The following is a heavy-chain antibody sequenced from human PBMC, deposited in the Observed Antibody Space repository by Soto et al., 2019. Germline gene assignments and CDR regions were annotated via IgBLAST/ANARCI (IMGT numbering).Heavy chain of an antibody. CDR3: ARGGGGSSSFYYYGMDV. CDR2: IYHSGST. V-gene: IGHV4-30-2*01. Sequence: LRLSCAASGFTFSNYAMSWVRQPPGKGLEWIGYIYHSGSTYYNPSLKSRVTISVDRSKNQFSLKLSSVTAADTAVYYCARGGGGSSSFYYYGMDVWGQGTTVTVSS. CDR1: GFTFSNYA. D-gene: IGHD2-15*01. J-gene: IGHJ6*02.